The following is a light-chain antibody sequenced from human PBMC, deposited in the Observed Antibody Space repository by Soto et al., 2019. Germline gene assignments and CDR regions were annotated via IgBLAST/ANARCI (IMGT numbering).Light chain of an antibody. V-gene: IGKV3-20*01. CDR1: QSVRSSY. Sequence: EIVLTQPPGTLSLSPGERATLSCRASQSVRSSYLAWYQQKPGQAPRLLIYGASSRATGIPDRISGSGSGTDFTLTISRLEPEDFAVYYCQHYGTSMWTFGQGTKVDI. J-gene: IGKJ1*01. CDR2: GAS. CDR3: QHYGTSMWT.